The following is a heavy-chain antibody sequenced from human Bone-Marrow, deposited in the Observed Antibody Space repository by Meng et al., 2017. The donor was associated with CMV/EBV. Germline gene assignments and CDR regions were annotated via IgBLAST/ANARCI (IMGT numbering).Heavy chain of an antibody. J-gene: IGHJ4*02. V-gene: IGHV1-2*02. CDR1: GYTFTDYY. D-gene: IGHD3-22*01. CDR3: ARFYDTSGADY. CDR2: INPNSGGT. Sequence: ASVKVSCKASGYTFTDYYMHWVRQAPGQGLEWMGWINPNSGGTNYAQKFQGRVTMTRDTSISTAYMELSRLRSDDTAVYHCARFYDTSGADYWGQGTLVTVSS.